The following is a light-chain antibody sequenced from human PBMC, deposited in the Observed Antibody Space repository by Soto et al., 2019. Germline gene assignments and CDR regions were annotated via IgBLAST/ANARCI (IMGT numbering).Light chain of an antibody. CDR2: GNK. CDR1: SSKIGTRYD. Sequence: QSVLTQPPSVSGAPGQRVTISCTGSSSKIGTRYDIHWYQQLPGTAPKLLIYGNKNRPSGVPDRFSGSKSGTSASLAITGLQSENEADYYCQSYNSSLSVYVFGNGTKVTVL. CDR3: QSYNSSLSVYV. J-gene: IGLJ1*01. V-gene: IGLV1-40*01.